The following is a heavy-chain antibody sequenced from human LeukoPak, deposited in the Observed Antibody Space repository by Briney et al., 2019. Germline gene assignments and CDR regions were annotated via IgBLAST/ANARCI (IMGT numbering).Heavy chain of an antibody. D-gene: IGHD6-19*01. Sequence: PGGSLRLSCAASGFTFSNAWMSWVRQAPGKGLEWVGRIKSKTDGGTTDYAAPVKGRFTISRDDSKNTLYLQMNSLKTEDTAVYYCTTGREGAYSSGWYAFDIWGQGTMVTVSS. CDR1: GFTFSNAW. CDR3: TTGREGAYSSGWYAFDI. CDR2: IKSKTDGGTT. V-gene: IGHV3-15*01. J-gene: IGHJ3*02.